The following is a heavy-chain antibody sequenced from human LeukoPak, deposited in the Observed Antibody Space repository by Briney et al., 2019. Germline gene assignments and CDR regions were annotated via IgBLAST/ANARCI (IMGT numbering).Heavy chain of an antibody. CDR3: AIAAGAAGGQYFDY. J-gene: IGHJ4*02. Sequence: SETLSLTCTVSGGSISGYYWSWIRQPAGQGLEWIGRIYTNGDTKFNPSLKSRVTMSVDTSKNQLSLKLRPVTAADTAVYYCAIAAGAAGGQYFDYWGQGTLVTVSS. V-gene: IGHV4-4*07. D-gene: IGHD6-13*01. CDR2: IYTNGDT. CDR1: GGSISGYY.